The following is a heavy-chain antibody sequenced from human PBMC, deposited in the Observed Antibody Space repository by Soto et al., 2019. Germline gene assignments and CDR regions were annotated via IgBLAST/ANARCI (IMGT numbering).Heavy chain of an antibody. Sequence: PSETLSLTGTVSVGSISSYYWSWIRKCAGKGLEWIGRIYATGTTDYNPSLKSRVMMSVDTSKKQFSLKLRSVTAADTAVYYCVRDGTKTLRDWFDPWGQGISVTVSS. J-gene: IGHJ5*02. CDR1: VGSISSYY. CDR3: VRDGTKTLRDWFDP. CDR2: IYATGTT. V-gene: IGHV4-4*07. D-gene: IGHD1-1*01.